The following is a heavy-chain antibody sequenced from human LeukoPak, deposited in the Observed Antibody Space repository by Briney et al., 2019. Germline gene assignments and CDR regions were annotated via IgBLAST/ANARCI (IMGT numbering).Heavy chain of an antibody. CDR2: IYHSGST. J-gene: IGHJ4*02. CDR3: ARDYYDSSGAFDY. V-gene: IGHV4-38-2*02. Sequence: SETLSLTCTVSGYSIYSGYYWGWIRQPPGKGLEWIGSIYHSGSTYYNPSLKSQVNVSVHTSKNQFSLKLSSVTAADTAVYYCARDYYDSSGAFDYWGQGTLVTVSS. CDR1: GYSIYSGYY. D-gene: IGHD3-22*01.